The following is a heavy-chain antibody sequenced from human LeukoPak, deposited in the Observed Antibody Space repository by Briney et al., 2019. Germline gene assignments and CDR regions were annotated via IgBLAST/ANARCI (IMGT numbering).Heavy chain of an antibody. Sequence: GVSLRLSCAASGFTFSDFTMHWVRQAPGKGLEWISLLSWDGGTKSYADSVKGRFTISRDISRSSLYLQMTSLRADDTAFYYCGKDISRRGMAVAEDWGRGTLVTVSS. V-gene: IGHV3-43*01. CDR3: GKDISRRGMAVAED. D-gene: IGHD6-19*01. CDR1: GFTFSDFT. CDR2: LSWDGGTK. J-gene: IGHJ4*02.